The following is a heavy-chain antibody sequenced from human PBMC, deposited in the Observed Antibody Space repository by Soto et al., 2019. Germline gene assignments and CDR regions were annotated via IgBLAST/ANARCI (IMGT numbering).Heavy chain of an antibody. CDR2: IHPRGVYT. CDR1: GYSFTDHQ. V-gene: IGHV1-46*01. D-gene: IGHD2-21*02. Sequence: ASVKVSCKASGYSFTDHQMHWVRQARGQGFEWMGMIHPRGVYTSYAQQFQGRVIMTRYTSTSTVYMELSSLISDDTALYFCARQRTSVVTQAYFDVWGPGSLVTVSS. CDR3: ARQRTSVVTQAYFDV. J-gene: IGHJ4*02.